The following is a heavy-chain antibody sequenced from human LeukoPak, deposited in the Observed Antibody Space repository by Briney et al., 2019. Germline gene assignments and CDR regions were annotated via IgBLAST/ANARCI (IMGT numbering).Heavy chain of an antibody. CDR3: AKDRRYYDSSGSDY. Sequence: GGSLRLSCAASGFTFSNYGMHWVRQAAGKGLEGVEVISYDGSNKYYAASVKGRFTISRDNSKNTLFLQMNSLRVEDTAVYYCAKDRRYYDSSGSDYWGQGTLVTVSS. V-gene: IGHV3-30*18. D-gene: IGHD3-22*01. CDR1: GFTFSNYG. CDR2: ISYDGSNK. J-gene: IGHJ4*02.